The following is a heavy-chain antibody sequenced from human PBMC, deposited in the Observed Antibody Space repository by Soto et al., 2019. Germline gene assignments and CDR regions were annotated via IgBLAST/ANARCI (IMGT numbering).Heavy chain of an antibody. CDR3: ARDRPYGDPNWFDP. Sequence: QVQLVESGGGVVQPGGSLSLSCATSGFTFTSFTMHWVRQAPGKGLEWIAVMSYDGARTDYADAVKGRFTISRDTSKHTLYLQLNNLRPDDTAMYYCARDRPYGDPNWFDPGGQGTLVTVSS. J-gene: IGHJ5*02. V-gene: IGHV3-30-3*01. CDR1: GFTFTSFT. D-gene: IGHD4-17*01. CDR2: MSYDGART.